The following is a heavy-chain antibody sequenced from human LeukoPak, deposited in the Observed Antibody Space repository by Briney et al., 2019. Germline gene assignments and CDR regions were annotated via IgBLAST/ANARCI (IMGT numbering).Heavy chain of an antibody. CDR2: INHSGST. Sequence: PSETLSLTCAVYGGSFSVYYWSWIRQPPGKGLEWIGEINHSGSTNYNPSLKSRVTISVDTSKNQFSLKLSSVTAADTAVYYCARSSGAVTPPAWNYDMDVWGQGTTVTVSS. D-gene: IGHD4-11*01. J-gene: IGHJ6*02. CDR3: ARSSGAVTPPAWNYDMDV. V-gene: IGHV4-34*01. CDR1: GGSFSVYY.